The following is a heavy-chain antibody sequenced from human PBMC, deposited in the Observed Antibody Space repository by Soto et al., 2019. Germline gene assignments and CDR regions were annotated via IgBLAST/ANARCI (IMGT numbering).Heavy chain of an antibody. D-gene: IGHD6-19*01. CDR2: ISSNGGST. CDR3: ARQWLDSYYFDY. Sequence: EVQLVESGGGLVQPGRSLRLSCAASGFTFSSYAMHWVRQAPGKGLEYVSAISSNGGSTYYANSVKGRFTISRDNSKNTLYLQMGSLRAEDMAVYYCARQWLDSYYFDYWGQGTLVTVSS. V-gene: IGHV3-64*01. CDR1: GFTFSSYA. J-gene: IGHJ4*02.